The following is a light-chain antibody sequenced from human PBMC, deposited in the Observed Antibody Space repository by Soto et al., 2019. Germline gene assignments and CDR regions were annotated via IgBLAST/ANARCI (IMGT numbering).Light chain of an antibody. CDR1: QSVSNNY. J-gene: IGKJ1*01. Sequence: EVVLTQSPGTLSLSPRERATLSCRASQSVSNNYLAWYQHKPGQAPRLLIYGASNRAPGIPDRFSGSGSGPDFTLTISRLEPEDVAVYYCQKYAASPRTFGQGTLVEVK. CDR2: GAS. V-gene: IGKV3-20*01. CDR3: QKYAASPRT.